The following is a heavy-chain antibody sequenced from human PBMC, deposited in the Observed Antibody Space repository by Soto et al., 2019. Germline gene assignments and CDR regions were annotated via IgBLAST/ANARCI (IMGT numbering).Heavy chain of an antibody. D-gene: IGHD6-6*01. CDR3: ARDLRGLSIAAPTNRFDP. V-gene: IGHV4-4*07. CDR2: IYTSGST. Sequence: PSETLSLTCTVSGGSISSYYWSWIRQPAGKGLEWIGRIYTSGSTNYNPSLKSRVTMSVDTSKNQFSLKLSSVTAADTAVYYCARDLRGLSIAAPTNRFDPWGQETLVIAS. J-gene: IGHJ5*02. CDR1: GGSISSYY.